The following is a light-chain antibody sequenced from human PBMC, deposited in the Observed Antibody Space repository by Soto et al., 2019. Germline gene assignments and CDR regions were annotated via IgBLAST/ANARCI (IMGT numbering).Light chain of an antibody. Sequence: DIVLTQSPGTLSLSPGERATLSCRASQTVTSFYLAWYQQKPGQAPRLLIYGASSRATGIPDRFSGSGSGTDFPLTISRLEPEDFAVYYCQQYGSSPFTFGQGTKLEIK. CDR1: QTVTSFY. J-gene: IGKJ2*01. V-gene: IGKV3-20*01. CDR2: GAS. CDR3: QQYGSSPFT.